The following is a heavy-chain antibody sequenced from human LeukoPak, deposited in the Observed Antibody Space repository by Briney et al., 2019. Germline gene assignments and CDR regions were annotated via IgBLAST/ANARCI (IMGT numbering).Heavy chain of an antibody. D-gene: IGHD3-22*01. CDR3: ARAPGIVGLYYYMDV. CDR2: IYYSGST. J-gene: IGHJ6*03. Sequence: SETLSLTCTVSGGSISSSSYYWGWIRQPPGKGLEWIGSIYYSGSTYYNPSLKSRVTISVDTSKNQFSLKLSSVTAADTAVYYCARAPGIVGLYYYMDVWGQGTMVTVSS. CDR1: GGSISSSSYY. V-gene: IGHV4-39*07.